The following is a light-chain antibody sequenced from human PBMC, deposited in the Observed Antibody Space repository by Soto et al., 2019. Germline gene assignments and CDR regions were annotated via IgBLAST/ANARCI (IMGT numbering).Light chain of an antibody. CDR3: SSYKSSSTLAV. V-gene: IGLV2-14*01. CDR2: DVS. Sequence: QSVLTQPASVSGSPGQSITISCTGTSSDVGGYNYVSWYQQHPGKAPKLMIYDVSNRPSGVSNRFSGSKSGNTASLTISGLQAEDEADYYCSSYKSSSTLAVFGGGTKLTV. J-gene: IGLJ3*02. CDR1: SSDVGGYNY.